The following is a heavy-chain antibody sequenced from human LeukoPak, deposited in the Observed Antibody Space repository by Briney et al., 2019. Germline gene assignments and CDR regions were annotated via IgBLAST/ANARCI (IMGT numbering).Heavy chain of an antibody. CDR2: IHYSGTT. V-gene: IGHV4-59*01. CDR1: GGSISSYY. Sequence: PSETLSLTCTVSGGSISSYYWSWIRRSPGQGLEWIGYIHYSGTTNYNPSFKGRLTISVDMSKNQFSLKLNSVTAADTAVYYCARDRRYCSGGNCYLNYFDSWGQGTLVTVSS. D-gene: IGHD2-15*01. J-gene: IGHJ4*02. CDR3: ARDRRYCSGGNCYLNYFDS.